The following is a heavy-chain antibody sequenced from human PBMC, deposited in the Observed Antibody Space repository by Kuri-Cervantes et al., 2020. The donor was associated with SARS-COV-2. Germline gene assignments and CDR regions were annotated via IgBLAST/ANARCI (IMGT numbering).Heavy chain of an antibody. CDR1: GFTFSSNY. D-gene: IGHD2-2*01. CDR2: LYSGGNT. J-gene: IGHJ6*02. CDR3: TRGHPAAARGMDV. Sequence: GGSLRLSCAASGFTFSSNYMSWVRQAPGKGLEWVSVLYSGGNTYYADSVKGRFTISRDSSDNTLNLQMNSLRADDTAVYYCTRGHPAAARGMDVWGQGTTVTVSS. V-gene: IGHV3-53*01.